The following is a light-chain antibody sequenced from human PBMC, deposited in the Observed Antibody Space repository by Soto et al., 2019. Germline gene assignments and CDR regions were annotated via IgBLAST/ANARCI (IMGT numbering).Light chain of an antibody. CDR3: QQYGSSPPIT. CDR1: QSVSSIY. Sequence: EIVLTQSPGTLSLSPGERATLSCSASQSVSSIYLAWYQQKPGQAPRLLIYGASSRATGIPDRFSGSGSGTDFTLTISRLEPEDFAVYYCQQYGSSPPITFGQGTRLEIK. CDR2: GAS. V-gene: IGKV3-20*01. J-gene: IGKJ5*01.